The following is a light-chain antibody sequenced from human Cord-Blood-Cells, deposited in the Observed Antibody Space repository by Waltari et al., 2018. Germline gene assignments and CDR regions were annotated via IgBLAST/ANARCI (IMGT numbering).Light chain of an antibody. CDR1: SSDVGSYNL. CDR3: CSYAGSSTWV. Sequence: QSALTQPASVSGSPGQSIPISCTGPSSDVGSYNLVSWYQQHPGQAPKLKIYEGSKRPSGVSNRCSGSKSGNTASLTISGLQAEDEADYYCCSYAGSSTWVFGGGTKLTVL. CDR2: EGS. J-gene: IGLJ3*02. V-gene: IGLV2-23*01.